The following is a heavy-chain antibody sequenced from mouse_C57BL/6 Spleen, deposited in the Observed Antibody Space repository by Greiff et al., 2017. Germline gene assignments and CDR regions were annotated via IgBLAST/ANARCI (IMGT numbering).Heavy chain of an antibody. V-gene: IGHV3-6*01. D-gene: IGHD2-4*01. CDR3: ATYDYDDGTVAY. CDR2: ISYDGSN. J-gene: IGHJ3*01. Sequence: EVKLQESGPGLVKPSQSLSLTCSVTGYSITSGYYWNWIRQFPGNKLEWMGYISYDGSNNYNPSLKNRISITRDTSKNQFFLKLNSVTTEDTATYYCATYDYDDGTVAYWGQGTLVTVSA. CDR1: GYSITSGYY.